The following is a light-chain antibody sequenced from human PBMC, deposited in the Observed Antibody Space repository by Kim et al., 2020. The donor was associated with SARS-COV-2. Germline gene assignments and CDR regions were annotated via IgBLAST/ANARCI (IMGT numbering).Light chain of an antibody. J-gene: IGLJ2*01. CDR1: SLRTCY. CDR3: NTRRTSDNRVV. V-gene: IGLV3-19*01. CDR2: AGK. Sequence: AAGQKVRITRREDSLRTCYANTFQQKTGQHPVLVIYAGKNRPSGVPDRFSGSRSGYTASLTITAAQAEDEADYYCNTRRTSDNRVVFGGGTKLTVL.